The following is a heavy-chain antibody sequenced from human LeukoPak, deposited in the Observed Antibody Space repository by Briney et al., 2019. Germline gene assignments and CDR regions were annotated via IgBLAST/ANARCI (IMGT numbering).Heavy chain of an antibody. CDR3: ARSDYYGSGSHTLFDAFDI. J-gene: IGHJ3*02. D-gene: IGHD3-10*01. CDR2: IYYSGST. Sequence: SETLSFTCTVSGVSISSGGYYWSWIRQHPGKGLEWIGYIYYSGSTYYNPSLKSRVTISVDTSKNQFSLKLSSVTAADTAMYYCARSDYYGSGSHTLFDAFDIWGQGTRVTVSS. CDR1: GVSISSGGYY. V-gene: IGHV4-31*03.